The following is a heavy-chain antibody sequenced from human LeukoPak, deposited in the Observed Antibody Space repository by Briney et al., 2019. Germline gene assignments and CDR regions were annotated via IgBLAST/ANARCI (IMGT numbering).Heavy chain of an antibody. Sequence: SQTLSLTCAISGDSVPSNSAAWNWIRQSPSRGLEWLGRTYYRSKWYNDYAVSVKSRITINPDTSKNQFSLQLNSVTPEDTAVYYCARGTPSSGWYTFDYWGQGTLVTVSS. J-gene: IGHJ4*02. V-gene: IGHV6-1*01. D-gene: IGHD6-19*01. CDR2: TYYRSKWYN. CDR3: ARGTPSSGWYTFDY. CDR1: GDSVPSNSAA.